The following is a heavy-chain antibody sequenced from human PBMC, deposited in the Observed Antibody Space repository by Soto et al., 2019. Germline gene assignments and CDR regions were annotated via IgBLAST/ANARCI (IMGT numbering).Heavy chain of an antibody. D-gene: IGHD2-21*01. Sequence: SETLCLTYTVPGGSVNIGTDYWSWIRQPPGKGLEWIGFIHYSGSTNYNPSLKGRVTMSVDTSKNQFSLKLTSVNTADTAIYYCTRGGDPYKTGHWGQGTLVTVSS. CDR2: IHYSGST. CDR3: TRGGDPYKTGH. J-gene: IGHJ4*02. CDR1: GGSVNIGTDY. V-gene: IGHV4-61*01.